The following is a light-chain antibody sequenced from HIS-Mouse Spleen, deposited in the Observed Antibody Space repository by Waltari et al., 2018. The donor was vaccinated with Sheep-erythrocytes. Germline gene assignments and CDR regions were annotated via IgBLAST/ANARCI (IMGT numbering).Light chain of an antibody. J-gene: IGKJ2*01. Sequence: IRMTQSPSSLSASTGDRVTITCRASQGISSYLAWYQQKPGKAPKLLIYAASTLQSGVPSRFSGSGSGTEFTLTISSLQPEDFATYYCQQLNSYPHTFGQGTKLEIK. CDR2: AAS. V-gene: IGKV1-9*01. CDR1: QGISSY. CDR3: QQLNSYPHT.